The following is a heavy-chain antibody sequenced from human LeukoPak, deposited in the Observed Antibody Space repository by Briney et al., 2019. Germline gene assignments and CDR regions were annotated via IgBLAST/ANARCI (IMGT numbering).Heavy chain of an antibody. Sequence: VQPGGSLRLSCSAPGFTFSSYAMHWVRQAPGKGLEYVSAISSNGGSTYYADSVKGRFTISRDNSKNTLYLQMSSLRAEDTAVYYCVKNQEIAAAVYYFDYWGQGTLVTVSS. CDR2: ISSNGGST. CDR3: VKNQEIAAAVYYFDY. V-gene: IGHV3-64D*09. D-gene: IGHD6-13*01. CDR1: GFTFSSYA. J-gene: IGHJ4*02.